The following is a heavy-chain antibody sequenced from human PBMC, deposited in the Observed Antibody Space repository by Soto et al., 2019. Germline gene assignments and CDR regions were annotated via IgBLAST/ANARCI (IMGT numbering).Heavy chain of an antibody. J-gene: IGHJ6*02. CDR1: GGTFSIYA. CDR2: IIPIFGTA. D-gene: IGHD3-3*01. Sequence: SVKVSCKASGGTFSIYAISWVRQAPGQGLEWMGGIIPIFGTANYAQKFQGRVTITADESTSTAYMELSSLRSEDTAVYYCARDFWSGQYYYGMDVWGHGTTVTVSS. CDR3: ARDFWSGQYYYGMDV. V-gene: IGHV1-69*13.